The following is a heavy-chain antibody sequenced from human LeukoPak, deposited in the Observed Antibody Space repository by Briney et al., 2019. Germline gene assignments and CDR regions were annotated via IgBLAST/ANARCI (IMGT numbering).Heavy chain of an antibody. V-gene: IGHV4-30-2*01. CDR3: ARGRVTSGAFDI. CDR1: TFSGYW. J-gene: IGHJ3*02. D-gene: IGHD4-23*01. CDR2: IYHSGST. Sequence: TFSGYWMSWIRQPPGKGLEWIGYIYHSGSTYYNPSLKSRVTISVDRSKNQFSLKLSSVTAADTAVYYCARGRVTSGAFDIWGQGTMVTVSS.